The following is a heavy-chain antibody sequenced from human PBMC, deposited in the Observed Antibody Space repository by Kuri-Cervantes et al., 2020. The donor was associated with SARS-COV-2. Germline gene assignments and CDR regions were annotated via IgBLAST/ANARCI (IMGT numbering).Heavy chain of an antibody. CDR1: GFTFSSYA. CDR3: ARVCGGDCADNYYYYYGMDV. V-gene: IGHV3-23*01. D-gene: IGHD2-21*02. CDR2: ISGSGGST. J-gene: IGHJ6*02. Sequence: GESLKISCAASGFTFSSYAMSWVRQAPGKGLEWVSAISGSGGSTYYADSVKGRFTISRDNSKNTLYLQMNSLRAEDTAVYYCARVCGGDCADNYYYYYGMDVWGQGTTVTVSS.